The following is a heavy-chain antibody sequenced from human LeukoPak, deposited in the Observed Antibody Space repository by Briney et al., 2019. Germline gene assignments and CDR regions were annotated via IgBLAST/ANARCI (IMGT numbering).Heavy chain of an antibody. V-gene: IGHV3-7*03. D-gene: IGHD2-8*01. CDR1: GFTLSSYA. J-gene: IGHJ4*02. CDR3: ARDLGYCTNGACHTRFDY. CDR2: IKEDGTER. Sequence: QPGGSLRLSCAASGFTLSSYAMSWVRQTPGKGLEWVASIKEDGTERQYVDSVKGRFSISRDNTKGSLFLQLNSLRAEDTAVYYCARDLGYCTNGACHTRFDYWGQGTLVAVSS.